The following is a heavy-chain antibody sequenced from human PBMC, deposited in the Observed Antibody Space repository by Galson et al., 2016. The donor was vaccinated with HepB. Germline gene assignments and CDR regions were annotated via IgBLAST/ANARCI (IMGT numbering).Heavy chain of an antibody. J-gene: IGHJ4*02. CDR3: AREPVRLDDLLTGPPKNPDY. Sequence: SLRLSCAASGFTFSRYEMNWVRQAPGKGLEWVSYISSSGTTIYYADSVKGRFTISRGNAKNSLYLQMNSLGAEDTAVYYCAREPVRLDDLLTGPPKNPDYWGQGTLVTVSS. V-gene: IGHV3-48*03. CDR1: GFTFSRYE. CDR2: ISSSGTTI. D-gene: IGHD3-9*01.